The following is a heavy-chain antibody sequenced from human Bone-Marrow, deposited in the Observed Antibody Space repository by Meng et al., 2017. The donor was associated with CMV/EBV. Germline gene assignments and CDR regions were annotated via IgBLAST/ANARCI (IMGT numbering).Heavy chain of an antibody. V-gene: IGHV1-46*01. CDR1: GYTFTSYY. CDR3: ARGYCSGGSCQSPRY. J-gene: IGHJ4*02. D-gene: IGHD2-15*01. CDR2: INPSGGST. Sequence: QGHVAQSGAEVKRPGASVKVSCKASGYTFTSYYMHWVRQAPGQGLEWMGIINPSGGSTSYAQKFQGRVTMTRDTSTNTVYMELSSLRSEDTAVYYCARGYCSGGSCQSPRYWGQGTLVTVSS.